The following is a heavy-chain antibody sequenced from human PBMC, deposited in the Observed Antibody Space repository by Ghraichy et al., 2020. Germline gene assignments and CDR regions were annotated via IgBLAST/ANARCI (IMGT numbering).Heavy chain of an antibody. CDR3: ARDIVLMLYAVFDS. CDR2: VNHSGRT. V-gene: IGHV4-34*01. D-gene: IGHD2-8*01. CDR1: GGSLIGHY. J-gene: IGHJ4*02. Sequence: SETLSLTCAVDGGSLIGHYWTWIRQTPGKGLEWIGEVNHSGRTNYNPSLQSRVTISVDTSKNQFSLKLTSVTAADTAVYYCARDIVLMLYAVFDSWGQGSLVTVSS.